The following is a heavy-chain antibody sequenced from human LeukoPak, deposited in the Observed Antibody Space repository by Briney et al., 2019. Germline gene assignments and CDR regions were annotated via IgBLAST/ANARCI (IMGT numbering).Heavy chain of an antibody. CDR1: GFTFSSYG. J-gene: IGHJ4*02. CDR3: AKDRKWEPRPPIGYFDY. D-gene: IGHD1-26*01. CDR2: ISYDGSNK. Sequence: PGGSLRLSCAASGFTFSSYGMHWVRQAPGKGLEWVAAISYDGSNKYYADSVKGRFTMSGDNSNNTLYLQMSSLRPEDTAVYYCAKDRKWEPRPPIGYFDYWGQGTLVTVSS. V-gene: IGHV3-30*18.